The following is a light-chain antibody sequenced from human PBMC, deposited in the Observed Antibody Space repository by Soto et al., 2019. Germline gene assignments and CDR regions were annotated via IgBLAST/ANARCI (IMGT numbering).Light chain of an antibody. V-gene: IGKV3-20*01. CDR1: QSVGSNY. Sequence: EIVLTQSPGTLSLSPGDRATLSCRASQSVGSNYVVWYQQKSGQVPSLLIYGASTGAPGIPDRFSGGGSGTGFTLTIRRLEPEDFAVYYCQQYGSSPTFGQGTKV. CDR2: GAS. CDR3: QQYGSSPT. J-gene: IGKJ1*01.